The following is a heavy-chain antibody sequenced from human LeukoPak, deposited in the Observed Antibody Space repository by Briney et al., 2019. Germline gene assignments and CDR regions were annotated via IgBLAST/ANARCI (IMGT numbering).Heavy chain of an antibody. V-gene: IGHV3-20*04. Sequence: GGSLRLSCAASGFTFDDYGMSWVRQAPGKGLEWVSGINWNGDSTGYADSVKGRFTISRDNTKNSLYLQMNSLRAEDTALYYCARVPFVDTDIYYFDYWGQGTLVTVSS. D-gene: IGHD5-18*01. J-gene: IGHJ4*02. CDR1: GFTFDDYG. CDR3: ARVPFVDTDIYYFDY. CDR2: INWNGDST.